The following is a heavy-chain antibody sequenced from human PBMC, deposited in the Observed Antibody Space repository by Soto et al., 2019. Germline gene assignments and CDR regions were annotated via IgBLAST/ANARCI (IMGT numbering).Heavy chain of an antibody. D-gene: IGHD3-3*01. CDR2: MNPNSGNT. CDR3: ARTRILTFFGVVIISWFDP. CDR1: GYTFTSYD. Sequence: ASVKVSCKASGYTFTSYDINWVRQATGQGLEWMGWMNPNSGNTGYAQKFQGRVTMTRNTSISTAYMELSSLRSEDTAVYYCARTRILTFFGVVIISWFDPWGQGTLVTVSS. J-gene: IGHJ5*02. V-gene: IGHV1-8*01.